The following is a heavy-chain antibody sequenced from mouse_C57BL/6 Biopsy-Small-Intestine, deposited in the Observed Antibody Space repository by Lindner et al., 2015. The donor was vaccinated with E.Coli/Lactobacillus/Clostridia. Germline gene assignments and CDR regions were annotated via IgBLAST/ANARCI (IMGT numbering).Heavy chain of an antibody. CDR2: INPNSGGT. J-gene: IGHJ2*01. CDR1: GYTFTDYN. V-gene: IGHV1-18*01. Sequence: VQLQESGPELGKPGASVKIPCKASGYTFTDYNMDWVKQSHGKSLEWIGDINPNSGGTIYNQKFKGKATLTVDKSSSTAYMEFRSLTSEDTAVYYCARRGMYYFDYWGQGTTLTVSS. CDR3: ARRGMYYFDY.